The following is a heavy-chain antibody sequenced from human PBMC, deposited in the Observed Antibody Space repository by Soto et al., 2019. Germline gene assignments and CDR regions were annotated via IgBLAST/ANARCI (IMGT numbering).Heavy chain of an antibody. V-gene: IGHV5-51*01. J-gene: IGHJ5*02. D-gene: IGHD6-19*01. Sequence: PGESLKISCKGSGYSFTSYWIGWVRQMPGKGLEWMGIIYPGDSDTRYSPSFQGQVTISADKSISTAYLQWSSLKASDTAMYYCARNLGFGYSSHWYEGWFDPWGQGTLVTVSS. CDR2: IYPGDSDT. CDR3: ARNLGFGYSSHWYEGWFDP. CDR1: GYSFTSYW.